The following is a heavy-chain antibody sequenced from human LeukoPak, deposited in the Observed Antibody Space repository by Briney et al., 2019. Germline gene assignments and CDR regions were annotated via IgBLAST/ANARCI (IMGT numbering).Heavy chain of an antibody. Sequence: GASVKVSCKASGYTFTSYGISWVRQAPGQGLEWMGGIIPIFGTANYAQKFQGRVTITADESTSTAYMELSSLRSEDTAVYYCAVVVAAMVSSFDYWGQGTLVTVSS. J-gene: IGHJ4*02. CDR1: GYTFTSYG. V-gene: IGHV1-69*13. D-gene: IGHD2-15*01. CDR3: AVVVAAMVSSFDY. CDR2: IIPIFGTA.